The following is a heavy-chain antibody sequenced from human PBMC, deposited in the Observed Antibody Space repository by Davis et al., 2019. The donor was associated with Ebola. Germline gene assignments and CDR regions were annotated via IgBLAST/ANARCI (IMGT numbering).Heavy chain of an antibody. CDR1: GFTFSSYG. CDR2: ISYDGSNK. V-gene: IGHV3-30*18. J-gene: IGHJ6*02. D-gene: IGHD6-6*01. Sequence: GESLKISCAASGFTFSSYGMHWVRQAPGKGLEWVAVISYDGSNKYYADSVKGRFTISRDNSKNTLYLQMNSLRAEDTAVYYCAKYGIAARGYYYGMDVWGQGTTVTVSS. CDR3: AKYGIAARGYYYGMDV.